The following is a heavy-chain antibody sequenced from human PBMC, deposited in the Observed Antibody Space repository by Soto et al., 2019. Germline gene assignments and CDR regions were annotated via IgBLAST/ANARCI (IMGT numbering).Heavy chain of an antibody. CDR1: GFTFSKYA. V-gene: IGHV3-66*01. Sequence: GGSLRLSCAASGFTFSKYAMHWVRQAPGKGLEWVSLIYSGGSTYYADSVKGRFTISRDTSKNTLHLQMNSLRAEDTAVYYCARDIGLLGTFDYWGQGTLVTVSS. J-gene: IGHJ4*02. CDR2: IYSGGST. D-gene: IGHD3-16*01. CDR3: ARDIGLLGTFDY.